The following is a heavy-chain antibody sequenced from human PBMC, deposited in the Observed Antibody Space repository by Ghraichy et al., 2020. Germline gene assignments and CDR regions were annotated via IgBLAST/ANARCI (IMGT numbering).Heavy chain of an antibody. D-gene: IGHD3-16*02. CDR2: IKSKTDGGTT. J-gene: IGHJ6*02. Sequence: GGSLRLSCAATGFTLNNAWMTWVRQAPGKGLEWVGQIKSKTDGGTTDYAAPVKGRFIMFRDDSKNTLYLQMNSLKIDDTAVYYCATPELGLGNYLYYYGLDVWGQGTTVTVSS. CDR3: ATPELGLGNYLYYYGLDV. CDR1: GFTLNNAW. V-gene: IGHV3-15*01.